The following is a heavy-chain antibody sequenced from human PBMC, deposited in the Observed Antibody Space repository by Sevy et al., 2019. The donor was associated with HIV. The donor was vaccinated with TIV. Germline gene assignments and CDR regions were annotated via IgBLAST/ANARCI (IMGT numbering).Heavy chain of an antibody. J-gene: IGHJ6*02. CDR1: GLTFSNYA. CDR3: AKVDVVVPVADYGLDV. CDR2: ISRSGGST. Sequence: GGSLRLSCAASGLTFSNYAMSWVRQAPGKGLEWVSPISRSGGSTYYADSVKGRFTISRDNSKNTLYLQMNSLRAEETAVYYCAKVDVVVPVADYGLDVWGQWTTVTVSS. D-gene: IGHD2-2*01. V-gene: IGHV3-23*01.